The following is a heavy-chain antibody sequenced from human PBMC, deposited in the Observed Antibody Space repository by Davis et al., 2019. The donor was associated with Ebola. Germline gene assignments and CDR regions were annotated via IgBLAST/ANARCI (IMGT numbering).Heavy chain of an antibody. CDR2: INSDGSST. J-gene: IGHJ4*02. CDR3: ATLPGYY. V-gene: IGHV3-74*01. CDR1: GFTFSSYW. D-gene: IGHD1-26*01. Sequence: GESLKISCAASGFTFSSYWMHWVRQAPGKGLVWVSRINSDGSSTSYADSVKGRFTISRDNAKNTLYLQKNSLRVEDTAVYYCATLPGYYWGQGTLVTVSS.